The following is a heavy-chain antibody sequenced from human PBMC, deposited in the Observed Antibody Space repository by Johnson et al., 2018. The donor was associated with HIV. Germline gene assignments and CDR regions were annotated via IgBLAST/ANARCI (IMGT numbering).Heavy chain of an antibody. V-gene: IGHV3-66*01. CDR3: ARDHYIGIRAFDG. CDR1: GFTVSNNY. Sequence: VQLVESGGGLVQFGGSLRLSCEASGFTVSNNYMSWVRQAPGKGLEWVSVIYAGGTTYYADSVKDRFTISRDISKNTLYLQMNSLRTEDTAVYYCARDHYIGIRAFDGWGQGTMVTVSS. CDR2: IYAGGTT. D-gene: IGHD5-18*01. J-gene: IGHJ3*01.